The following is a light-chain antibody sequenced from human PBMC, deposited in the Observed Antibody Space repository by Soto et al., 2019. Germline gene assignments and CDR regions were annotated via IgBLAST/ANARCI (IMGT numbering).Light chain of an antibody. CDR1: QSVRSY. Sequence: EIVLTQSPATLSLSPGERATLSCRASQSVRSYLAWYQQKPGQAPSLLIYDASNRATGIPARFSGSGSGTDFTLTISSLEPEDFAVYYGQQRSNWPPMYTFGQGTKVDTK. CDR3: QQRSNWPPMYT. J-gene: IGKJ2*01. CDR2: DAS. V-gene: IGKV3-11*01.